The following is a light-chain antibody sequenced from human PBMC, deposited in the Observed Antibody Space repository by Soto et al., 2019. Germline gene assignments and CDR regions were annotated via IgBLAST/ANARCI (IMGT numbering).Light chain of an antibody. J-gene: IGKJ1*01. V-gene: IGKV1-5*01. CDR1: QNIKTW. Sequence: DSQMTQSRSTLSGSVGDRVTITCRASQNIKTWLAWDQQKPGKAPKVLSYDASSLESGVPSRFSGTGSGTEFSLTIISLQPDDFATYYCQQYNHYWTFGQGTKVDIK. CDR2: DAS. CDR3: QQYNHYWT.